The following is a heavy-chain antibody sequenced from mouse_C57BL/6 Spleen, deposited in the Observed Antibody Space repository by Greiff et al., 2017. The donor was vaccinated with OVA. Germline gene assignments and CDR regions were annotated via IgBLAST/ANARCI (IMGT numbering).Heavy chain of an antibody. CDR2: LDPSDSYT. J-gene: IGHJ2*01. V-gene: IGHV1-69*01. D-gene: IGHD2-3*01. CDR3: ARPYEKGIDY. Sequence: QVQLQQSGAELVMPGASVKLSCKASGYTFTSYWMHWVKQRPGQGLEWIGELDPSDSYTNYNQKFKGKSTLTVDKSSSTAYMQLSSLTSEDSAVYYSARPYEKGIDYWGQGTTLTVSS. CDR1: GYTFTSYW.